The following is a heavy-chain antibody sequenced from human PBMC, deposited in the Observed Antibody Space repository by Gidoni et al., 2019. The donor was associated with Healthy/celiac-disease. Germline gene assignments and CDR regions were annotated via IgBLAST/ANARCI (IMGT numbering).Heavy chain of an antibody. CDR2: IDPSDSYT. CDR3: ARRLYSSSSYPQTFDP. Sequence: MGRIDPSDSYTNYSPSFQGHVTISADKSISTAYLQWSSLKASDTAMYYCARRLYSSSSYPQTFDPWGQGTLVTVSS. V-gene: IGHV5-10-1*01. D-gene: IGHD6-6*01. J-gene: IGHJ5*02.